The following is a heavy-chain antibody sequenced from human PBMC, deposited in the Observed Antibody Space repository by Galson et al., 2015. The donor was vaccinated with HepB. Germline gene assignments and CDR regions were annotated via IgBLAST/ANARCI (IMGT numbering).Heavy chain of an antibody. V-gene: IGHV3-30*04. CDR1: GFTFNTFD. Sequence: SLRLSCEASGFTFNTFDIHWVRQGPGTRLEWVAVISKDGNNKYYADSVKGRFSISRDNSKNTIYLQMNSLRPEGTAVYYCVRDLYDFVWGSFLHWGQGTLVTVSS. D-gene: IGHD3-16*01. CDR3: VRDLYDFVWGSFLH. CDR2: ISKDGNNK. J-gene: IGHJ4*02.